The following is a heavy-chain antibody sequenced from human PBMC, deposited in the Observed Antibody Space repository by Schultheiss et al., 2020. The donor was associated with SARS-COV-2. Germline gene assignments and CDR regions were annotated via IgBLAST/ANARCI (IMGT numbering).Heavy chain of an antibody. Sequence: SETLSLTCAVYGGSFSGYYWSWIRQSPGKGLEWIGEINHSGSTNYNPSLKSRVTISVDTSKNQFSLKLSSVTAADTAVYYCARVSLGGMDVWGQGTTVTVSS. CDR3: ARVSLGGMDV. J-gene: IGHJ6*02. CDR2: INHSGST. V-gene: IGHV4-34*01. CDR1: GGSFSGYY.